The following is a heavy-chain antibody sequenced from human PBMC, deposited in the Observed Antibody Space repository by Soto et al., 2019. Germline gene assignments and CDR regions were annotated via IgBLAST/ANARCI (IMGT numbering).Heavy chain of an antibody. V-gene: IGHV3-11*05. Sequence: QVQLVESGGGLVKPGGSLRLSCAASGFTFSDYYMSWIRQAPGKGLEWVSYISSSSSYTNYADSVKGRFTISRDNAKNALDMQMNSLRGEDTAVYYCARDYVGGLDCGGQGTLVTVSS. CDR2: ISSSSSYT. D-gene: IGHD1-26*01. CDR3: ARDYVGGLDC. J-gene: IGHJ4*02. CDR1: GFTFSDYY.